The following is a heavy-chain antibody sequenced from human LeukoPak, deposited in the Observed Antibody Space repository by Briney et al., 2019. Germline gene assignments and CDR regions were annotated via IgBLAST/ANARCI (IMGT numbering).Heavy chain of an antibody. CDR1: GFMFSRYS. CDR3: ARDQDGYPDATFDY. J-gene: IGHJ4*02. D-gene: IGHD2-15*01. Sequence: GGSLRLSCAASGFMFSRYSMNWVRQAPGKGLEWVSSISSSSSYIYYADSVKGRFTISRDNARNSLYLQMNSLRAEDTAVYYCARDQDGYPDATFDYWGQGTLVTVSS. CDR2: ISSSSSYI. V-gene: IGHV3-21*01.